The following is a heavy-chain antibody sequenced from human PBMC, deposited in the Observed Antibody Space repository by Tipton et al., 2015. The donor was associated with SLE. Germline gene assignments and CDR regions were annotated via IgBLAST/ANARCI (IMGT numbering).Heavy chain of an antibody. J-gene: IGHJ4*02. CDR3: ARGTYYDY. CDR1: GYTFTTYG. Sequence: QVQLVQSGAEVKKPGASVKVSCKASGYTFTTYGINWVRQAPGQGLEWMGWINSYNNNINYAQNLQDRVTMTTDTSTSTAYMELRSLTSDDTAVYYCARGTYYDYWGQGTLVTDSS. CDR2: INSYNNNI. V-gene: IGHV1-18*01. D-gene: IGHD3/OR15-3a*01.